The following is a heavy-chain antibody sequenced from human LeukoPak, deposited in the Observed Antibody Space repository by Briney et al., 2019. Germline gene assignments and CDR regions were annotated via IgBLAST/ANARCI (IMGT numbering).Heavy chain of an antibody. CDR3: ARRLIAATGDVFDI. V-gene: IGHV3-21*01. D-gene: IGHD6-13*01. Sequence: GGSLRLYCAASGFTFSNFYMNWVRQAPGKGLEWVSSISSGTSYKYYADSMKGRFTISRDNAKNSLYLQMESLRAEDTAVYCCARRLIAATGDVFDIWGQGAMVTVSS. J-gene: IGHJ3*02. CDR2: ISSGTSYK. CDR1: GFTFSNFY.